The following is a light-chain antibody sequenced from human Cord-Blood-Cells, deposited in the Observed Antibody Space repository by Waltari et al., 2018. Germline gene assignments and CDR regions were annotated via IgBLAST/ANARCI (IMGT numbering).Light chain of an antibody. CDR3: SSYTSSSTYV. CDR1: SSDVGGYNY. J-gene: IGLJ1*01. Sequence: QSALTQPASVSGSPGQSITISCTGTSSDVGGYNYVSWYQQHPGKAPKLMIYEVHNRPSGVSNRFSGSKSGNTASLTISGLQAEDEADYYCSSYTSSSTYVFGTGTKVTVL. V-gene: IGLV2-14*01. CDR2: EVH.